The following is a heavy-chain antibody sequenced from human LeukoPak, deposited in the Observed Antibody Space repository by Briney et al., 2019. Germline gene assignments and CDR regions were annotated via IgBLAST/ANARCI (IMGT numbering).Heavy chain of an antibody. Sequence: SETLSLTCAVYGGSFSGYYWSWIRQPPGKGLEWIGEINHSGSANYNPSLKSRVTISVDTSKNQFSLKLSSVTAADTAVYYCARGASYYYYYMDVWGKGTTVTVSS. CDR3: ARGASYYYYYMDV. CDR1: GGSFSGYY. CDR2: INHSGSA. J-gene: IGHJ6*03. V-gene: IGHV4-34*01.